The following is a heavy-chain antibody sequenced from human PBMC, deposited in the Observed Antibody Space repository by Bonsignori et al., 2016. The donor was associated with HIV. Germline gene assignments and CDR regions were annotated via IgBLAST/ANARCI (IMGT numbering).Heavy chain of an antibody. CDR2: IVPAFGTT. CDR3: ARIFGNSASVTYYYGMDV. V-gene: IGHV1-69*01. Sequence: QVQLVQSGAEAKKPGSSVKVSCKASGGAFGTYAIGWVRQAPAQGLEWMGGIVPAFGTTKYAQKFLGRVTITADASTNIAYMELRSLKSEDTAVYFCARIFGNSASVTYYYGMDVWG. CDR1: GGAFGTYA. D-gene: IGHD4-23*01. J-gene: IGHJ6*01.